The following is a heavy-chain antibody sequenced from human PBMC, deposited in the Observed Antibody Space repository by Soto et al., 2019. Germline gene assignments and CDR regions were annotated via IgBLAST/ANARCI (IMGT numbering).Heavy chain of an antibody. V-gene: IGHV3-64*01. CDR2: ISSNGGSI. J-gene: IGHJ4*02. Sequence: PGGSLRLSCAASGFTFSSYAMHWVRQAPGKGLEYVSAISSNGGSIYYGNSVKGRFTISRDNSKNTLYLQMGSLRAEDMAVYYCAREIYDDYDSSVFDHWGQG. CDR3: AREIYDDYDSSVFDH. CDR1: GFTFSSYA. D-gene: IGHD3-22*01.